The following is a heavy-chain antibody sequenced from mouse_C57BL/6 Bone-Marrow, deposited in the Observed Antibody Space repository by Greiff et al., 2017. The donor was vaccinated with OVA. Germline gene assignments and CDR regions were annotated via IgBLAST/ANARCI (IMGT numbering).Heavy chain of an antibody. CDR1: GYAFTNYL. V-gene: IGHV1-54*01. J-gene: IGHJ4*01. CDR3: AGNYGSPYYYAMDY. Sequence: QVQLQQSGAELVRPGTSVKVSCKASGYAFTNYLIEWVKQRPGQGLEWIGVINPGSGGTNYNEKFKGKATLTVDKSSSTAYMQLSSLTSEDSAVYFGAGNYGSPYYYAMDYWGQGTSVTVSS. D-gene: IGHD1-1*01. CDR2: INPGSGGT.